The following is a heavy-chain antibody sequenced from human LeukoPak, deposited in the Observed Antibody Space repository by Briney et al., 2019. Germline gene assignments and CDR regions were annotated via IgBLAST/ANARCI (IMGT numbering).Heavy chain of an antibody. CDR3: ARKVGDDSSGYYPHDYYYYYMDV. V-gene: IGHV1-69*01. CDR1: GGTFSSYA. CDR2: IIPIFGTA. Sequence: ASVKLSCKASGGTFSSYATSWVRRAPGQGLEWMGGIIPIFGTANYAQKFRGRVTVTADESTSTAYMELSSLRSEDTAVYYCARKVGDDSSGYYPHDYYYYYMDVWGKGTTVTVSS. D-gene: IGHD3-22*01. J-gene: IGHJ6*03.